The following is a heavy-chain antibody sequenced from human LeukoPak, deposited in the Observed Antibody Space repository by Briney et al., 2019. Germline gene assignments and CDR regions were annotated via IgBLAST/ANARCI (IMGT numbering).Heavy chain of an antibody. CDR1: GFTFSSYA. CDR3: SRGGSYDLDY. J-gene: IGHJ4*02. V-gene: IGHV3-7*01. D-gene: IGHD1-26*01. CDR2: IKKDGSAK. Sequence: GGSLRLSCAASGFTFSSYAMSWVRQAPGKGLEWVANIKKDGSAKYYVDSVKGRFTISRDNAKNSLYLQMNSLRAEDTAVYYCSRGGSYDLDYWGQGTLVTVSS.